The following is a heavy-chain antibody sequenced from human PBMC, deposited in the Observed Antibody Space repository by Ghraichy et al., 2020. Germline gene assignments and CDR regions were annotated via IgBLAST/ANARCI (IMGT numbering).Heavy chain of an antibody. V-gene: IGHV4-4*02. CDR3: ALRSNCGSSHAGYWYFDL. Sequence: SETLSLTCTVSGASISSNNWRSWVRQPPGRGLEWIGERYHSGGTNYNPPLKSRITTSVDKSKNQFSLNLGSVTAADTAVYYCALRSNCGSSHAGYWYFDLWGRGTLVTVSS. CDR2: RYHSGGT. D-gene: IGHD1-26*01. CDR1: GASISSNNW. J-gene: IGHJ2*01.